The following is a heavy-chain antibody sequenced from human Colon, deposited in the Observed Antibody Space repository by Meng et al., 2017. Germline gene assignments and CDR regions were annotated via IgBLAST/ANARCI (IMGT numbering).Heavy chain of an antibody. V-gene: IGHV4-4*02. D-gene: IGHD6-13*01. CDR1: GDSISSGNG. Sequence: VRLQRSRPGLARPSGTLSLTCAVSGDSISSGNGWTWVRQPPGKGLEWIGEIYTSGRTSSNPSLQGRVTILLDKSKNQFSLELTSVTAADTAIYFCARKRTSPGTLGFDYWGQGTLVTVSS. J-gene: IGHJ4*02. CDR3: ARKRTSPGTLGFDY. CDR2: IYTSGRT.